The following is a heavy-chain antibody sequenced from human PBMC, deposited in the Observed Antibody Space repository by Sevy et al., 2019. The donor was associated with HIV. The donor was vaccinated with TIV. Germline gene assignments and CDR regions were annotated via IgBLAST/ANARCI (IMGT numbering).Heavy chain of an antibody. CDR1: GFNLGDYV. Sequence: GGSLRLSCRASGFNLGDYVMSWFRQAPGKGLDWVGFIRSKAYGETREYAASVKGRVTISREDSKGIAYLQMHRLKTEDTGRYYCTRAMYYHASGSYYGMDVWGQRTTVTVSS. CDR2: IRSKAYGETR. CDR3: TRAMYYHASGSYYGMDV. D-gene: IGHD3-10*01. V-gene: IGHV3-49*03. J-gene: IGHJ6*02.